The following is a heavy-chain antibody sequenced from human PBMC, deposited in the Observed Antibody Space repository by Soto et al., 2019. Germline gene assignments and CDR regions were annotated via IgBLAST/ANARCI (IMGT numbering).Heavy chain of an antibody. V-gene: IGHV5-51*01. CDR2: IYPGDSDT. J-gene: IGHJ3*02. Sequence: GESLKISCKVSGYRFTNYWIGWVRQMPGKGLEWMGVIYPGDSDTRYSPSFQGQVTISADKSISTAYLQWSSLKASDTAIYYCASTDVVSTIDDGRDAFDIWGQGTMVTVSS. CDR1: GYRFTNYW. D-gene: IGHD2-21*01. CDR3: ASTDVVSTIDDGRDAFDI.